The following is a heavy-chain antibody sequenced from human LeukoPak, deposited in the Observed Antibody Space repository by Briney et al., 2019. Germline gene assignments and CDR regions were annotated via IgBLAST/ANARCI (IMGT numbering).Heavy chain of an antibody. Sequence: ASVKVSCKASGYTFTTYDINWVRQVTGQGLEWMGWINPNSGFSDYAPKFQGRVTMTRNTSITTAYMELSGLRSEDTAVYYCIRGSCRGGSCRFDPWGQGTLVTVSS. J-gene: IGHJ5*02. CDR2: INPNSGFS. CDR1: GYTFTTYD. CDR3: IRGSCRGGSCRFDP. D-gene: IGHD2-15*01. V-gene: IGHV1-8*01.